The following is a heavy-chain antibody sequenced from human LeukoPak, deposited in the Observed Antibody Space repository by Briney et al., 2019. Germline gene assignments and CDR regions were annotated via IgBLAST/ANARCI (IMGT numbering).Heavy chain of an antibody. D-gene: IGHD2-2*02. CDR3: ARHPCTSTTCYSVHAFDI. Sequence: ESLKISCKGSGYSFTNYWIAWVRQVPGKGLEWMGIIYPTDSDARHSPSFQGQVTISVDKSISTAYLQWSSLKAWDTAMYYCARHPCTSTTCYSVHAFDIWGQGTMVTVSS. CDR2: IYPTDSDA. J-gene: IGHJ3*02. V-gene: IGHV5-51*01. CDR1: GYSFTNYW.